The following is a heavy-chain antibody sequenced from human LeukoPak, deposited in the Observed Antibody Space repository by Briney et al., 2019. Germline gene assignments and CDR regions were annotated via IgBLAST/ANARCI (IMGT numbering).Heavy chain of an antibody. J-gene: IGHJ3*02. Sequence: GGSLRLSCAASGFTFSSYEMNWVRQAPGKGLEWVSYISSSGSTIYYADSVKGRFTISRDNAKNSLYLQMNSLRAEDTAVYYCARASYYYDSSGYLSDAFDIWGQGTMVTVSS. D-gene: IGHD3-22*01. CDR3: ARASYYYDSSGYLSDAFDI. V-gene: IGHV3-48*03. CDR1: GFTFSSYE. CDR2: ISSSGSTI.